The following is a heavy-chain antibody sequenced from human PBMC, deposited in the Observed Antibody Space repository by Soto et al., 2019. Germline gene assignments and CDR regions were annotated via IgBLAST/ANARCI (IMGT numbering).Heavy chain of an antibody. CDR1: GGSFSGYY. CDR2: INQSGST. D-gene: IGHD6-13*01. V-gene: IGHV4-34*01. Sequence: QVQLQQWGAGLLKPSETLSLTCAVYGGSFSGYYWSWIRQPPGKGLEWIGEINQSGSTNYNPSLXXRXAISVDTSKNQFSLKLSSVTAADTAVYYCARTYSSSWSPFDYWGQGTRVTVSS. CDR3: ARTYSSSWSPFDY. J-gene: IGHJ4*02.